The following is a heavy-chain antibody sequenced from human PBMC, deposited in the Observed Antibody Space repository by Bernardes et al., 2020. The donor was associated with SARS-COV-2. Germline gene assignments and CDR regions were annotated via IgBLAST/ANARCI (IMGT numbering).Heavy chain of an antibody. V-gene: IGHV3-74*01. CDR1: GFTFSSYW. CDR2: VNPDGGNG. Sequence: GGSLRLSCAASGFTFSSYWIHWVRQAPGKGLVWVSRVNPDGGNGDYADFVKGRFTISRDNVKDMVFLQMTSLRVEDTAVYYCAFGGNGVNAPGMDVWGQGTTVTVSS. J-gene: IGHJ6*02. CDR3: AFGGNGVNAPGMDV. D-gene: IGHD2-8*01.